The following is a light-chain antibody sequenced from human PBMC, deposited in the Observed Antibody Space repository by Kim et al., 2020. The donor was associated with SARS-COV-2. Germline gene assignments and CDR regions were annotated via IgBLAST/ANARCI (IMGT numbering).Light chain of an antibody. CDR2: EVS. CDR1: SSDVGTYTL. J-gene: IGLJ2*01. CDR3: CSYTGGSTFV. V-gene: IGLV2-23*02. Sequence: QSALTQPASVSGSPGQSITISCTGTSSDVGTYTLVSWYQHRPGKAPKLLLYEVSERPSGVSNRFSGSKSGNAASLTISGLQAEDEADYYCCSYTGGSTFVFGGGTQLTVL.